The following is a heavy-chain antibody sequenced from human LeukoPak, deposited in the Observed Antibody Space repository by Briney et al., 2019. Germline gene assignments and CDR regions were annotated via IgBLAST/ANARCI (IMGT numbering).Heavy chain of an antibody. CDR3: ARHDFDY. Sequence: PSETLSLTCTVSGGSISSSSYYWGWIRHPPGKGLEWIGSIYYSGSTYYNPSLKSRVTISVDTSKNQFSLKLSSVTAADTAVYYCARHDFDYWGQGTLVTVSS. CDR2: IYYSGST. CDR1: GGSISSSSYY. V-gene: IGHV4-39*01. J-gene: IGHJ4*02.